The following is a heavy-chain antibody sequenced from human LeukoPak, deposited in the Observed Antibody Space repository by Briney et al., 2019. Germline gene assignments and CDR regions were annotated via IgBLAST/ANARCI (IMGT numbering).Heavy chain of an antibody. V-gene: IGHV4-4*02. CDR1: GGSTSTNNW. J-gene: IGHJ4*02. CDR3: ARARGDRGSFDY. CDR2: ISHSGST. D-gene: IGHD3-16*01. Sequence: KPSGTLSLTCAVSGGSTSTNNWWNWVRQPPGKGLEWIAEISHSGSTNYNPSLKSRVTILVDKSKTQFSLKLSSVTAADTAVYYCARARGDRGSFDYWGQGTMVTVSS.